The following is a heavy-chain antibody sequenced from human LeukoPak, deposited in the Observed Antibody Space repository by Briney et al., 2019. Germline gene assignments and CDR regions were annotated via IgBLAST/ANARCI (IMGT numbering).Heavy chain of an antibody. CDR3: ARDRTSEGSRGYSYGYDYFDY. D-gene: IGHD5-18*01. Sequence: GGSLRLSCAASGFTFTSYAMSWVRQAPGKGLEWVSSISSSSSYIYYADSVKGRFTISRDNAKNSLYLQMNSLRAEDTAVYYCARDRTSEGSRGYSYGYDYFDYWGQGTLVTVSS. J-gene: IGHJ4*02. V-gene: IGHV3-21*01. CDR2: ISSSSSYI. CDR1: GFTFTSYA.